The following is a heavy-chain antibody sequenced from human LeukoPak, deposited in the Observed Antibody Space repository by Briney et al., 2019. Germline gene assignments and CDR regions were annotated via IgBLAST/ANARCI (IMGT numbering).Heavy chain of an antibody. CDR1: GFTFDDYA. D-gene: IGHD5/OR15-5a*01. Sequence: GGSLRLSCAASGFTFDDYAMHWVRQAPGKGLEWVALITRDIGTTRYADSVKGRFTISRDNSKNSLYLQMDSLRTEDTALYYCSSEVSRASHCGQGTLVIVSS. CDR2: ITRDIGTT. V-gene: IGHV3-43*02. J-gene: IGHJ4*02. CDR3: SSEVSRASH.